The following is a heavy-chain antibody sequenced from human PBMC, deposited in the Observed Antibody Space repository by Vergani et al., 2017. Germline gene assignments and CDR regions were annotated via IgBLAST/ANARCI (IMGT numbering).Heavy chain of an antibody. V-gene: IGHV3-15*07. D-gene: IGHD2-21*01. CDR3: TPDPRYCGDGACYWLRDHHYYGMDV. Sequence: EVQLVESGGGIVKPGGSLRLSCVASGFSFRNAWMNWVRRTPGKGLEWVGRIKSTFDRGTTDYAAAVKGRFTISRDDSKNTLFLQMNGLKTEDIGVYYFTPDPRYCGDGACYWLRDHHYYGMDVWGQGTTVTVSS. CDR1: GFSFRNAW. CDR2: IKSTFDRGTT. J-gene: IGHJ6*02.